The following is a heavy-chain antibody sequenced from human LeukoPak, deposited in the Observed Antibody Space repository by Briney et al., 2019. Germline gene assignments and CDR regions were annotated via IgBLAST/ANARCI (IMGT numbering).Heavy chain of an antibody. CDR3: AKGAMAGPLDY. CDR1: GFTFSSYG. V-gene: IGHV3-30*18. CDR2: ISYDGSNK. J-gene: IGHJ4*02. Sequence: PGRSLRLSCAASGFTFSSYGMHWVRQAPGKGLKWVAVISYDGSNKYYADSVKGRFTISRDNSKNTLYLQMNSLRAEDTAVYYCAKGAMAGPLDYWGQGTLVTVSS. D-gene: IGHD2-2*01.